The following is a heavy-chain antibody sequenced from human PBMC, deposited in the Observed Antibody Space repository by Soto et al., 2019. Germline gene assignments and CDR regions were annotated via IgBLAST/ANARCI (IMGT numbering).Heavy chain of an antibody. Sequence: EVQLLESGGGLVQPGGSLRLSCASSGFTFSSYAMSWVRQAPGKGLEWVSAISGSGGSTYYADSVKGRFTISRDNSKNTLYLQMNSLRAEDTAVYYCAKGRIAARGYWYFDLWGRGTLVTVSS. CDR3: AKGRIAARGYWYFDL. J-gene: IGHJ2*01. D-gene: IGHD6-6*01. CDR1: GFTFSSYA. V-gene: IGHV3-23*01. CDR2: ISGSGGST.